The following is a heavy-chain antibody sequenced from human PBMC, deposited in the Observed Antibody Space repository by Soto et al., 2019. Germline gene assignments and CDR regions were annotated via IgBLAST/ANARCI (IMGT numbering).Heavy chain of an antibody. CDR3: ARVSSSSPLYYYYYGMDV. CDR1: GFTFSSYA. Sequence: GGSLRLSCAASGFTFSSYAMHWVRQAPGKGLEWVAVISYDGSNKYYADSVKGRFTISRDNSKNTLYLQMNSLRAEDTAVYYCARVSSSSPLYYYYYGMDVWGQGTTVTVSS. V-gene: IGHV3-30-3*01. J-gene: IGHJ6*02. CDR2: ISYDGSNK. D-gene: IGHD6-13*01.